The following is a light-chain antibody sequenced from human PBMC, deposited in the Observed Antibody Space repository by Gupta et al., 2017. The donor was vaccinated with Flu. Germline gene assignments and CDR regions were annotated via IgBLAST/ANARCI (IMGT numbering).Light chain of an antibody. CDR2: DVS. CDR3: SSYTSGSTLVVA. Sequence: QSALTQPASVSGSPGQSITISCIGTTSDVGGYNSVSWYQQRPGTAPKLMIYDVSNRPSGISNRFSGSKSGNTASLTISGLQAEDEADYYCSSYTSGSTLVVAFGGGTKLTVL. J-gene: IGLJ2*01. V-gene: IGLV2-14*01. CDR1: TSDVGGYNS.